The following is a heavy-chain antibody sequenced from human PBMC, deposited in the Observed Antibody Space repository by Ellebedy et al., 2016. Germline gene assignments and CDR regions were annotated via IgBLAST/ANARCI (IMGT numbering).Heavy chain of an antibody. CDR1: GYTFTSYA. Sequence: ASVKVSCKASGYTFTSYAMHWARQAPGQGLEWMGRIIPILGITNYAQKFQGRVTITADKSTSTAYMELSRLRSEDTAVYFCARGSGGSYGMDVWGQGTTVTVSS. CDR2: IIPILGIT. J-gene: IGHJ6*02. CDR3: ARGSGGSYGMDV. D-gene: IGHD1-26*01. V-gene: IGHV1-69*04.